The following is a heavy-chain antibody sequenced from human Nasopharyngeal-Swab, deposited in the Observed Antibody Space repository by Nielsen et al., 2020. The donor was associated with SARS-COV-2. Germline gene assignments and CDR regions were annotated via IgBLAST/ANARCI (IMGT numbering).Heavy chain of an antibody. D-gene: IGHD3-10*01. J-gene: IGHJ4*02. CDR3: ARRRITMVRGAIDFDY. CDR1: GGSISSGGYY. CDR2: IYYSGST. V-gene: IGHV4-31*03. Sequence: SETLSLTCTVSGGSISSGGYYWSWIRQHPGKGLEWIGYIYYSGSTYYNPSLKSRVTISVDTSKNQCSLKLSSVTAADTAVYYCARRRITMVRGAIDFDYWGQGTLVTVSS.